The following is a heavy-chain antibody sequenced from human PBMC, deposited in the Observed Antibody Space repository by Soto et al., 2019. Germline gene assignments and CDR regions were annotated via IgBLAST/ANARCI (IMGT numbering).Heavy chain of an antibody. CDR1: GYTFTSYY. D-gene: IGHD1-26*01. CDR3: ARGSYSGSQYYYYYYGMDV. CDR2: INPSGGST. V-gene: IGHV1-46*01. Sequence: QVQLVQSGAEVKKPGASVKVSCKASGYTFTSYYMHWVRQAPGQGLEWMGIINPSGGSTSYAQKYQGRVTMTRDTSTSTFYMELSSLRSEDTVVYYCARGSYSGSQYYYYYYGMDVWGQGTTVTVSS. J-gene: IGHJ6*02.